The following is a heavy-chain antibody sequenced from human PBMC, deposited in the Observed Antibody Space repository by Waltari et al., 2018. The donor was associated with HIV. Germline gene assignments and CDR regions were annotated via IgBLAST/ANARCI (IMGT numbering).Heavy chain of an antibody. CDR1: GYTFSGNY. Sequence: QVQLVQSGAEVKKPGASVKVSCKASGYTFSGNYLHWVRQTPGQGLEWMGGINPKSGGKKYAQKFQGRVTMTRDTSISTAYMELSRLKSDDTAVIYCASRGNSSDYYYDYYALDVWGQGTTVTVSS. CDR3: ASRGNSSDYYYDYYALDV. J-gene: IGHJ6*02. V-gene: IGHV1-2*02. D-gene: IGHD3-22*01. CDR2: INPKSGGK.